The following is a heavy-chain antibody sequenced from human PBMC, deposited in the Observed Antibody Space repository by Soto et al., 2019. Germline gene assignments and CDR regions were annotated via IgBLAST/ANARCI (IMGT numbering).Heavy chain of an antibody. CDR1: GFAFNNAW. CDR2: FKSTTDGGTT. D-gene: IGHD3-3*01. V-gene: IGHV3-15*07. J-gene: IGHJ4*02. CDR3: VTLGVTTYY. Sequence: PGGSLRLSCAASGFAFNNAWVNWVRQAPGKGLEWVGRFKSTTDGGTTDYAAPVKGRFTISRDESKNTLYLQMNSLKTEDTAVYYCVTLGVTTYYWGQGTLVTVSS.